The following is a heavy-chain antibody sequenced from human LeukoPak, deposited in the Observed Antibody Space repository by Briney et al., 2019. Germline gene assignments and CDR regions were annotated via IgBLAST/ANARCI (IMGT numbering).Heavy chain of an antibody. V-gene: IGHV4-38-2*02. Sequence: KPSETLSLTCTVSGYSISSGYFWGWVRQPPGKGLEWIGSMYHGGTPNYNPSLKSRVTISLDTSKNQISLNVRSVTAADTAVYYCVRDYNNNYGDVRGQGTLVTVSS. J-gene: IGHJ4*02. CDR1: GYSISSGYF. CDR3: VRDYNNNYGDV. D-gene: IGHD4-11*01. CDR2: MYHGGTP.